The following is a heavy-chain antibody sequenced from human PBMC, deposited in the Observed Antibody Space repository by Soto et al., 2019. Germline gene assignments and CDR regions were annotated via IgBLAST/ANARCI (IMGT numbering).Heavy chain of an antibody. CDR3: ARNYIIYYAGSRAHYS. D-gene: IGHD3-10*01. J-gene: IGHJ5*02. Sequence: PGGSLRLSCVASGFTFSSFEMNWVRQAPGKGLEWISYISSGGKTTYYADSVKGRFTISRDNAKNSLYLQMSSLRAEDAAVYYCARNYIIYYAGSRAHYSWRRGPLVTVSS. V-gene: IGHV3-48*03. CDR1: GFTFSSFE. CDR2: ISSGGKTT.